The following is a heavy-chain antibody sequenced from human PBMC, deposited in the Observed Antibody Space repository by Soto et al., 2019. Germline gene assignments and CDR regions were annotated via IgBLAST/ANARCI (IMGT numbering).Heavy chain of an antibody. D-gene: IGHD5-12*01. CDR3: AAHFPNKGGYDNSVVAFDI. CDR2: IYYSGST. Sequence: TLSLTCTVSGGSISSGGYYWSWIRQHPGKGQEWIGYIYYSGSTYYNPSLKSRVTISVDTSKNQFSLKLSSVTAADTAVYYCAAHFPNKGGYDNSVVAFDIWGQGTMVTVSS. V-gene: IGHV4-31*03. CDR1: GGSISSGGYY. J-gene: IGHJ3*02.